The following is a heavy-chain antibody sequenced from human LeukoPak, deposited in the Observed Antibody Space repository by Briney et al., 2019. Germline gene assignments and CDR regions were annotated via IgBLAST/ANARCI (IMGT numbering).Heavy chain of an antibody. CDR1: GFTFSSYA. CDR2: ISYDGSNQ. D-gene: IGHD1-7*01. CDR3: AIAAGTTR. J-gene: IGHJ4*02. Sequence: GRSLRLSCAASGFTFSSYAMHWVRQAPGKGLEWVAVISYDGSNQYYADSVKGRFTISRDNSKNTLYLQMNSLRAEDTAVYYCAIAAGTTRWGQGTLVTVSS. V-gene: IGHV3-30*14.